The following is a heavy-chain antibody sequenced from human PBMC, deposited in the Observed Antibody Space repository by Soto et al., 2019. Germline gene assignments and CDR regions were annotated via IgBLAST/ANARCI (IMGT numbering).Heavy chain of an antibody. CDR3: AKSSERYVIPHVDY. J-gene: IGHJ4*02. Sequence: PGGSLRLSCAASGFTFSSYAMSWVRQAPGKGLEWVSAISGSGGSTYYADSVKGRFTISRDNSKNTLYLQMNSLRAEDTAVYYCAKSSERYVIPHVDYWGQGTLVTVSS. CDR2: ISGSGGST. V-gene: IGHV3-23*01. CDR1: GFTFSSYA. D-gene: IGHD3-16*01.